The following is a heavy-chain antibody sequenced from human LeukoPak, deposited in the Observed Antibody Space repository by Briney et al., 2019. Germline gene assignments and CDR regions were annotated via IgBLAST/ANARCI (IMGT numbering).Heavy chain of an antibody. CDR1: GFTFNNYA. D-gene: IGHD3-9*01. V-gene: IGHV3-23*01. J-gene: IGHJ5*02. CDR2: INGGGSS. Sequence: PGGSLRLSCAASGFTFNNYAMTWVRQAPGKGLEWVSVINGGGSSYYADSVKGRFTVSRDNSKNTLYLQMNSLRAEDTAVYYCAREGVPYYDISNWFDPWGQGTLVTVSS. CDR3: AREGVPYYDISNWFDP.